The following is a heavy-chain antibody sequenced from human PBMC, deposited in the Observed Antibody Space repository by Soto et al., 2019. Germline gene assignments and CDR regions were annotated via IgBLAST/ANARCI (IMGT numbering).Heavy chain of an antibody. CDR3: PKATATGGGAFDC. J-gene: IGHJ3*01. CDR1: AFPCGRYV. Sequence: WGSQRLSCASAAFPCGRYVMSWVRKARGKRLEWVSTILVDGRTFYVDSVKGRFTIPRDNPRNTVYLQMNSLTAGDMALYYYPKATATGGGAFDCCGKGTMVTVS. V-gene: IGHV3-23*01. D-gene: IGHD2-8*02. CDR2: ILVDGRT.